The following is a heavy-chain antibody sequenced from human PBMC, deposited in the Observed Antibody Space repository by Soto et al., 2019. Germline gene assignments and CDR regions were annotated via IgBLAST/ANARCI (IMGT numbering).Heavy chain of an antibody. V-gene: IGHV3-23*01. Sequence: GGSLRLSCAASGFTFASYDMNWVRQAPGKGLEWVSAITETGSSTFYADSVKGRCTISRDNSKNTLYLQINRLRAEDTAVYYCAKRIYPGPRVPWGQGTLVTAPQ. CDR2: ITETGSST. J-gene: IGHJ5*02. CDR3: AKRIYPGPRVP. D-gene: IGHD3-3*01. CDR1: GFTFASYD.